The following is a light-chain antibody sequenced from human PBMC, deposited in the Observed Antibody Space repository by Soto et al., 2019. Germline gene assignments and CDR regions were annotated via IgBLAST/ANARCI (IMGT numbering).Light chain of an antibody. V-gene: IGKV1-39*01. CDR1: QSISNY. CDR2: AAS. Sequence: DIQMTQSPSSLSASVGDRVTITCRASQSISNYLNWYQQKPGKAPKLLIYAASSLQSGVPSRFSGSGSGTDFPLTISSLQPEDFATYYCQQSYSIPVTFGGGTKVEIK. CDR3: QQSYSIPVT. J-gene: IGKJ4*01.